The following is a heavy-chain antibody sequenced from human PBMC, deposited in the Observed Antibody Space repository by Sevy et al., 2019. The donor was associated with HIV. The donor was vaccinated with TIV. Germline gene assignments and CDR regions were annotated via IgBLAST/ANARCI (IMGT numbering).Heavy chain of an antibody. Sequence: GESLKISCKGSGYSFTSYLIGWVRQMPGKGLEWMGIIYPSDSDTRYRPSFQGQVTISADKSISTAYLQWSSLKASDTAMYYCASYHYDRSGYYFDYWGQGTLVTVSS. D-gene: IGHD3-22*01. V-gene: IGHV5-51*01. CDR2: IYPSDSDT. J-gene: IGHJ4*02. CDR3: ASYHYDRSGYYFDY. CDR1: GYSFTSYL.